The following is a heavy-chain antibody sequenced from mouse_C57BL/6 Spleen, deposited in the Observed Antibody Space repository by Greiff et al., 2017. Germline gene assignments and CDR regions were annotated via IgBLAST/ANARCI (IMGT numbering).Heavy chain of an antibody. CDR3: AGLRPGGAMDY. Sequence: QVQLQQSGPELVKPGASVKISCKASGYAFSSSWMNWVKQRPGKGLEWIGRIYPGDGDTNYNGKFKGKATLTADKSSSTAYMQLSSLTSEDSAVYFCAGLRPGGAMDYWGQGTSGTVSS. D-gene: IGHD3-1*01. CDR1: GYAFSSSW. J-gene: IGHJ4*01. CDR2: IYPGDGDT. V-gene: IGHV1-82*01.